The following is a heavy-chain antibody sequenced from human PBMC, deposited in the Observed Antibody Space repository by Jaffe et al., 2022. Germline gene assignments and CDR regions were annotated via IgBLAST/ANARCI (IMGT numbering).Heavy chain of an antibody. J-gene: IGHJ3*02. CDR3: AHRNYDILTGYSPDAFDI. D-gene: IGHD3-9*01. V-gene: IGHV2-5*02. CDR1: GFSLSTSGVG. Sequence: QITLKESGPTLVKPTQTLTLTCTFSGFSLSTSGVGVGWIRQPPGKALEWLALIYWDDDKRYSPSLKSRLTITKDTSKNQVVLTMTNMDPVDTATYYCAHRNYDILTGYSPDAFDIWGQGTMVTVSS. CDR2: IYWDDDK.